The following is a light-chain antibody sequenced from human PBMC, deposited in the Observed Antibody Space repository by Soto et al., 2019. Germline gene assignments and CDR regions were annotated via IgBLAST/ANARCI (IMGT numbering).Light chain of an antibody. V-gene: IGKV3D-20*01. CDR3: QQYGRSSIT. CDR2: DAS. J-gene: IGKJ5*01. Sequence: EIVLTQSPATLSLSPGERAILSCGASQIVSGDYLAWYQQKPGLAPRLLIYDASTRATGIPDRFSGSGSGTDFTLTISSLETEDFAVYYCQQYGRSSITFGQGTRLETK. CDR1: QIVSGDY.